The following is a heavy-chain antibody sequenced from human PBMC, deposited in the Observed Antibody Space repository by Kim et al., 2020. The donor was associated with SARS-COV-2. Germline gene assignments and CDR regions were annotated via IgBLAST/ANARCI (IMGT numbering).Heavy chain of an antibody. J-gene: IGHJ3*02. V-gene: IGHV4-59*01. Sequence: SETLSLTCTVSGGSISSYYWSWIRQPPGKGLEWIGYIYYSGSTNYNPSLKSRVTISVDTSKNQFSLKLSSVTAADTAVYYCARWRIVGATVNAFDIWGQG. CDR2: IYYSGST. CDR1: GGSISSYY. D-gene: IGHD1-26*01. CDR3: ARWRIVGATVNAFDI.